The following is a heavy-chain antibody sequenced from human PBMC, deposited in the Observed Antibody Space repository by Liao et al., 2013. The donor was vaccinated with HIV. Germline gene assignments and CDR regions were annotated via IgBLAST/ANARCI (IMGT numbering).Heavy chain of an antibody. D-gene: IGHD4/OR15-4a*01. V-gene: IGHV4-30-2*01. J-gene: IGHJ4*02. CDR2: IYQSGST. CDR3: ARELTIITRRRFFDY. Sequence: QVQLQESGPGLVKPSQTLSLTCAVSGGSMSSGGYSWSWIRQPPGKGLEWIGYIYQSGSTYYNPSLKSRVTISVDRSKNQFSLKLSSVTAADTAVYYCARELTIITRRRFFDYWGQGTQVTVSA. CDR1: GGSMSSGGYS.